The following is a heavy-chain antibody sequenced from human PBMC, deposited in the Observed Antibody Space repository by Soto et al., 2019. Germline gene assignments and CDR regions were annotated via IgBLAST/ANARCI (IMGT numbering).Heavy chain of an antibody. J-gene: IGHJ6*03. CDR2: ISSNGGGT. D-gene: IGHD6-6*01. V-gene: IGHV3-64*01. CDR3: ARRARPDFYYMDV. CDR1: GFTLSGYA. Sequence: EVQLAESGGGLAQPGGSLRLSCAASGFTLSGYAMDWVRQAPGKGLEYVSGISSNGGGTYYANSVQGRFTISRDNSKNRVYLQMGSLSPEDMAVYYCARRARPDFYYMDVWGKGTTVTVSS.